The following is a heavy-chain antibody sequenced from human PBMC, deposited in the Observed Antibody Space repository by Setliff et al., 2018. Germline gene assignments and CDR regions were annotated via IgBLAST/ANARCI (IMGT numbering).Heavy chain of an antibody. CDR2: IFYSGYT. J-gene: IGHJ4*02. V-gene: IGHV4-59*02. CDR1: GGSVSTYY. Sequence: PSETLSLTCTVSGGSVSTYYWSWIRQPPGKGVEWIGFIFYSGYTHYNPSLKSRVTMSVDVSRDQFSLELSSVTAADTAVYFCARGSGRGYSYGLFDYWGQGSLVTVSS. CDR3: ARGSGRGYSYGLFDY. D-gene: IGHD5-18*01.